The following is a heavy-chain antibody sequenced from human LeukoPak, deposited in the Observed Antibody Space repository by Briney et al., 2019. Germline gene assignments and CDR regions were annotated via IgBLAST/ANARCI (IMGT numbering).Heavy chain of an antibody. D-gene: IGHD2-2*01. V-gene: IGHV3-74*01. J-gene: IGHJ4*02. Sequence: PGGSLRLSCAASGFSLSDHWMYWVRQGPGKGLVWLSRIKYDGSYTSYADSVKGRFTVSRDNAKNTLYLQMNGLRAEDTAVYYCARDSSSIPEYWGQGTPVTVSS. CDR1: GFSLSDHW. CDR2: IKYDGSYT. CDR3: ARDSSSIPEY.